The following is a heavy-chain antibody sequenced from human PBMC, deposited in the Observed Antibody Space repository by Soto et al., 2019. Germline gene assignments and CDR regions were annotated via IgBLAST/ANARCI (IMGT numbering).Heavy chain of an antibody. Sequence: GGSLRISCAASAFTFINAWMTWVRQAPGKGLEWVGRIKSKTDGGTTVYAAPVKGRFTISRDDSKTTLYLQMNSLKTEDTAVYYCTTEERYGDYLKYYYGMDAWGQGTTVTVSS. J-gene: IGHJ6*02. CDR3: TTEERYGDYLKYYYGMDA. CDR1: AFTFINAW. CDR2: IKSKTDGGTT. D-gene: IGHD4-17*01. V-gene: IGHV3-15*01.